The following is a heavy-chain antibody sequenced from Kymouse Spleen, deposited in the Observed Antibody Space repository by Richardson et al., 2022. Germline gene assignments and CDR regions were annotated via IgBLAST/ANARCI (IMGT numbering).Heavy chain of an antibody. V-gene: IGHV3-30*18. CDR2: ISYDGSNK. CDR1: GFTFSSYG. J-gene: IGHJ6*02. D-gene: IGHD6-6*01. CDR3: AKAGSSDYYYGMDV. Sequence: QVQLVESGGGVVQPGRSLRLSCAASGFTFSSYGMHWVRQAPGKGLEWVAVISYDGSNKYYADSVKGRFTISRDNSKNTLYLQMNSLRAEDTAVYYCAKAGSSDYYYGMDVWGQGTTVTVSS.